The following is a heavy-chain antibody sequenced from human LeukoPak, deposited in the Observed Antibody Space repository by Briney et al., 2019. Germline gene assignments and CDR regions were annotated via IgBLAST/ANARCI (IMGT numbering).Heavy chain of an antibody. J-gene: IGHJ4*02. CDR3: ATEMATIGKPIDY. Sequence: SETLSLTCTVSGGSLSSYYWSWIRQPPGKGLEWIGYIYYSGSTNYNPSLKSRVTISVDTSKNQFSLKLSSVTAADTAVYYCATEMATIGKPIDYWGQGTLVTVSS. CDR2: IYYSGST. V-gene: IGHV4-59*12. CDR1: GGSLSSYY. D-gene: IGHD5-24*01.